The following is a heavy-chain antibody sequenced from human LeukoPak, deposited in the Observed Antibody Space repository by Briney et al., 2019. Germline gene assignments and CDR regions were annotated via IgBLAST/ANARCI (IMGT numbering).Heavy chain of an antibody. Sequence: SETLSLTCAVSGDSISSGYYWGWIRQPPGKGLEWIGSIYHSGSTYYNPSLKSRVTISVDTSKNQFSLKLSSVTAADTAVYYCARHLIVVVPAAIPTRGNWFDPWGQGTLVTVSS. V-gene: IGHV4-38-2*01. CDR3: ARHLIVVVPAAIPTRGNWFDP. CDR2: IYHSGST. D-gene: IGHD2-2*02. J-gene: IGHJ5*02. CDR1: GDSISSGYY.